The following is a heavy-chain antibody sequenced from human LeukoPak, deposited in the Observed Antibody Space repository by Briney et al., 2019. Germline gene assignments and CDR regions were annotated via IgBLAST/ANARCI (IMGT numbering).Heavy chain of an antibody. J-gene: IGHJ4*02. Sequence: GGSLRLSCAAAGFTFSSYAMSWVRQAPGKGLQWVAGISGSGGSAYFADSVKGRFTISRDTSKNTLYLQLNSLRAEDTAVYYCAKDRGASCYNIFDYWGQGILVTLSS. V-gene: IGHV3-23*01. D-gene: IGHD2-2*02. CDR2: ISGSGGSA. CDR3: AKDRGASCYNIFDY. CDR1: GFTFSSYA.